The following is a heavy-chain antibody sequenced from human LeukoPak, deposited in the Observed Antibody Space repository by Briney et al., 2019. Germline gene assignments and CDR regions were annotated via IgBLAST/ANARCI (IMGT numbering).Heavy chain of an antibody. CDR3: TRGPLAVAGSPLFY. Sequence: GASVKVSCKASGGTFSSYAISWVRQAPGQGLEWMGGIIPIFGTANYAQKFQGRVTITADESTSTAYMELSSLRSEDTAVYYCTRGPLAVAGSPLFYWGQGTLVTVSS. V-gene: IGHV1-69*01. CDR1: GGTFSSYA. CDR2: IIPIFGTA. D-gene: IGHD6-13*01. J-gene: IGHJ4*02.